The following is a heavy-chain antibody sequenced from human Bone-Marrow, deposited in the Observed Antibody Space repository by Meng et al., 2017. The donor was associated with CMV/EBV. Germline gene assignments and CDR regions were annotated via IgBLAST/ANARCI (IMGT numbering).Heavy chain of an antibody. J-gene: IGHJ4*02. V-gene: IGHV3-21*01. Sequence: GGSLRLSCAASGFTFSSYAMNWVRQAPGKGLEWVSSITSGSRYIYYADSVKGRFTVSRDNARNSLYLKMNSLRAEDTAVYYCARGRGIVGTIVQYYFDYWGQGTLVTVSS. D-gene: IGHD5-12*01. CDR3: ARGRGIVGTIVQYYFDY. CDR1: GFTFSSYA. CDR2: ITSGSRYI.